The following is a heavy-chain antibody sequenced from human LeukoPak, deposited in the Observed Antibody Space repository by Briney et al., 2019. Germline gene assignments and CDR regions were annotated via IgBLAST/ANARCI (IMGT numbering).Heavy chain of an antibody. Sequence: SETLSLTCAVYGGSFSSYYWSWIRLPPGKGLEWIGYIYYTGATYYNPSLKSRVTISLDTSKNQFSLKLSSVTAADAVVYYCARAGYSYGTGYYFDYWGQGALVTVSS. V-gene: IGHV4-59*01. CDR3: ARAGYSYGTGYYFDY. CDR1: GGSFSSYY. CDR2: IYYTGAT. D-gene: IGHD5-18*01. J-gene: IGHJ4*02.